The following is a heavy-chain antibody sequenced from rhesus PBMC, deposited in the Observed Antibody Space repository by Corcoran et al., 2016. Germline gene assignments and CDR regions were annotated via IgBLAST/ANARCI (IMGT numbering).Heavy chain of an antibody. V-gene: IGHV4S11*01. CDR1: GGSISSNY. D-gene: IGHD6-31*01. Sequence: QVQLQESGPGLVKPLETLSLTCAVSGGSISSNYWSWSRTPPGKGLEWIGYGYGSGSSTNNNPSLKSRVTLSVDTSKNQFSLKLSSVTAADTAVYYCARGVAAAGYNRFDVWGAGVLVTVSS. CDR2: GYGSGSST. J-gene: IGHJ5-1*01. CDR3: ARGVAAAGYNRFDV.